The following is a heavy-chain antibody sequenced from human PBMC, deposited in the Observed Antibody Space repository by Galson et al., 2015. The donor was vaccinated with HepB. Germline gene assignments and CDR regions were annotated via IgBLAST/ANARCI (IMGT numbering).Heavy chain of an antibody. J-gene: IGHJ2*01. D-gene: IGHD3-10*01. Sequence: SETLSLTCTVSGGSINSYYWSWIRQPPGKGLEWIGYIYYSGSTDYNPSLKSRVTISVDTSKNQFSLKFSSVTSADTAVYYCVRSHGSGSYFYWYLDLWGRGTLVTVSS. CDR3: VRSHGSGSYFYWYLDL. CDR2: IYYSGST. CDR1: GGSINSYY. V-gene: IGHV4-59*01.